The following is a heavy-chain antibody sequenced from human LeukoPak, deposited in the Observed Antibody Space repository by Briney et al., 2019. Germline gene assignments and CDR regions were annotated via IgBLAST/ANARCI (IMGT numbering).Heavy chain of an antibody. V-gene: IGHV4-39*07. CDR3: ARVSDTGAYGGQDY. J-gene: IGHJ4*03. Sequence: SEPLSLLCTVSGGPHYISSYYCGPICQPPGKGRQWNGCFYYSGSTRYNPSRKSHVLLSVDTSQTEFSMKQTSGTAADPAVLYCARVSDTGAYGGQDYCGHGAPVTASS. CDR1: GGPHYISSYY. D-gene: IGHD4-23*01. CDR2: FYYSGST.